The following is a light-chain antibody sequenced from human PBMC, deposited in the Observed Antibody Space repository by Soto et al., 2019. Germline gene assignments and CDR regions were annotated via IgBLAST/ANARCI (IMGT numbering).Light chain of an antibody. V-gene: IGKV3-11*01. CDR3: QQRSKWPPD. J-gene: IGKJ5*01. CDR1: QSVNIN. CDR2: DAS. Sequence: EIVLTQSPATLSLSPGERVTLSCRASQSVNINLAWYQQKPGQAPRLLIYDASHRATGIPARFSGSGSGTDFTLTISSLEPEDFAVYYCQQRSKWPPDFGQGTRLEI.